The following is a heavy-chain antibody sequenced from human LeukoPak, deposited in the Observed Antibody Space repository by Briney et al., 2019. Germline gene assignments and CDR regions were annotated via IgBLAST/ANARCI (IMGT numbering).Heavy chain of an antibody. D-gene: IGHD6-19*01. CDR1: GSTFSSYS. V-gene: IGHV3-48*01. CDR3: ASSHSSGWYLG. Sequence: PGGSLRLSCAASGSTFSSYSMNWVRQAPGKGLEWVSYISSSSSTIYYADSVKGRFTISRDNAKNSLYLQMNSLRAEDTAVYYCASSHSSGWYLGWGQGTLVTVSS. J-gene: IGHJ4*02. CDR2: ISSSSSTI.